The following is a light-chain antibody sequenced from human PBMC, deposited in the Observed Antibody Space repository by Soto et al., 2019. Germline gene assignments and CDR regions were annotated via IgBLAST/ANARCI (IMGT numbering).Light chain of an antibody. Sequence: VLAQPPSVSAAPGQKVTISCSGSSSNIGGNSVSWYQQLPGTAPKLLIYDDNKRPSGIPDRFSGSKSGTSATLGITGFQTGDEADYYCGSWDSSLSDYVFGTGTKVTVL. CDR3: GSWDSSLSDYV. CDR1: SSNIGGNS. J-gene: IGLJ1*01. V-gene: IGLV1-51*01. CDR2: DDN.